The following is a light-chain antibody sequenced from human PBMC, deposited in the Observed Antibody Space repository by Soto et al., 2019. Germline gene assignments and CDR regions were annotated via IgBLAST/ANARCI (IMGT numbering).Light chain of an antibody. CDR3: QQHDILPIT. J-gene: IGKJ5*01. V-gene: IGKV3-20*01. CDR1: QIVSSSY. Sequence: DIVLTQSPGTLYLSPGERATLSCRASQIVSSSYLAWYQQRPGQAPRLLIYGASSRATGIPDRFSGSGSGTDFTLTISRLEPEDFALYYCQQHDILPITFGQGTRLEIK. CDR2: GAS.